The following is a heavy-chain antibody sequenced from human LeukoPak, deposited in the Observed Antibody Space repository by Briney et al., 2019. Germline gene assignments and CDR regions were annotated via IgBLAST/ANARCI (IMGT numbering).Heavy chain of an antibody. J-gene: IGHJ2*01. Sequence: SETLSLTCAVYGGSFSSYYWSWIRQPPGKGLEWIGEINHSGSTNYNPSLKSRVTISVDTSKNQFSLKLSSVTAADTAVYYCARGYYDILTGYSALGNWYFDLWGRGTLVTVSS. CDR3: ARGYYDILTGYSALGNWYFDL. CDR2: INHSGST. CDR1: GGSFSSYY. V-gene: IGHV4-34*01. D-gene: IGHD3-9*01.